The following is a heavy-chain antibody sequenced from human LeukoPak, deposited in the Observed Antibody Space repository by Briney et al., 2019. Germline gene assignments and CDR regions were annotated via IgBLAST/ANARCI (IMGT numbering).Heavy chain of an antibody. D-gene: IGHD2-2*01. CDR3: ARAFLVVVPAAIPFDP. CDR2: IIPILGIA. V-gene: IGHV1-69*04. J-gene: IGHJ5*02. Sequence: GSSVKVSCKASRGTFSSYAISWVRQAPGQGLEWMGRIIPILGIANYAQKFQGRVTITADKSTSTAYMELGSLRSDDTAVYYCARAFLVVVPAAIPFDPWGQGTLVTVSS. CDR1: RGTFSSYA.